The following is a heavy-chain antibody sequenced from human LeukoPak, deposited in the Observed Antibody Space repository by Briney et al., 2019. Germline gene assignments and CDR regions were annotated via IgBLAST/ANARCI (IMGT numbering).Heavy chain of an antibody. CDR2: ISWNSGSI. J-gene: IGHJ3*02. Sequence: GGSLRLSCAASGFTFDDYAMHWVRQAPGKGLEWVSGISWNSGSIGYADSVKGRFTISRDNSKNTLYLQMNSLRAEDTAVYYCARERWFGASNAVDAFDIWGQGTMVTVSS. D-gene: IGHD3-10*01. CDR3: ARERWFGASNAVDAFDI. V-gene: IGHV3-9*01. CDR1: GFTFDDYA.